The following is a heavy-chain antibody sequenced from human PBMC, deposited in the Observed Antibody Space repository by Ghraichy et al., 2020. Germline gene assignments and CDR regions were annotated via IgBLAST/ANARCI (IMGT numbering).Heavy chain of an antibody. D-gene: IGHD3-3*01. CDR2: ISGSGGST. CDR1: GFTFSSYA. CDR3: WSLACRYDFWSGYGNCRRRSPGAGLN. V-gene: IGHV3-23*01. J-gene: IGHJ4*02. Sequence: GGSLRLSCAASGFTFSSYAMSWVRQAPGKGLEWVSAISGSGGSTYYADSVKGRFTISRDNSKNTLYLQMNSLRAEDTAVYYCWSLACRYDFWSGYGNCRRRSPGAGLNWGQGTLVTVSS.